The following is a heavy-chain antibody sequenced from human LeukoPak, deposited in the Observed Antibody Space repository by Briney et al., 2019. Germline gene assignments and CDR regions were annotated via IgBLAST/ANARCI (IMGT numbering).Heavy chain of an antibody. V-gene: IGHV3-23*01. CDR1: GFTFSSYA. CDR3: AKGLSGRGYSYGIYYYYGMDV. J-gene: IGHJ6*04. D-gene: IGHD5-18*01. CDR2: ISGSGGST. Sequence: GGSLRLCCAASGFTFSSYAMSWVRQAAGKGLEWVSAISGSGGSTYYADSVKGRFTISRDNSKNTLYLQMNSLRAEDTAVYYCAKGLSGRGYSYGIYYYYGMDVWGKGTTVTVSS.